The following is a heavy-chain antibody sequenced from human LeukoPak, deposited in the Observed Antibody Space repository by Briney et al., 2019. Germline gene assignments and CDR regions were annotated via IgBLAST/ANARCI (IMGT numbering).Heavy chain of an antibody. Sequence: SETLSLTCTVSGGSISSYYWSWIRQPPGKGLEWIGYIYYSGSTNYNPSLKSRVTISVDTSKNQFSLKLSSVTAADTAVYYCARVSGGWFGELPDYWGQGTLVTVSS. CDR2: IYYSGST. CDR1: GGSISSYY. D-gene: IGHD3-10*01. V-gene: IGHV4-59*12. J-gene: IGHJ4*02. CDR3: ARVSGGWFGELPDY.